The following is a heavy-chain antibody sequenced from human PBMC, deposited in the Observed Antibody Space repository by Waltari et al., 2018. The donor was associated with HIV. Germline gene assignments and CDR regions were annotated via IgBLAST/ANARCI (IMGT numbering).Heavy chain of an antibody. CDR1: GLAAGSTQ. D-gene: IGHD3-3*01. V-gene: IGHV3-66*01. Sequence: DVKLVESGGGLVPPGGSLRLSFADSGLAAGSTQMSWVRQAPGKGLEWVSVIYSDGAIYYTDSVKGRFIVSRDTSKNVVYLQMNSLGVEDTAVYFCARDRGGNFWSAHKPAFLDYWGQGTLVSVSS. J-gene: IGHJ4*02. CDR3: ARDRGGNFWSAHKPAFLDY. CDR2: IYSDGAI.